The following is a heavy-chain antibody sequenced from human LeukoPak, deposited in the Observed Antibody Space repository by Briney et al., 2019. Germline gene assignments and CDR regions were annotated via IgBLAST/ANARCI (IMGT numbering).Heavy chain of an antibody. CDR1: GYTFTGYH. CDR2: INPNSGDT. Sequence: AASVKVSCKASGYTFTGYHMHWVRRAPGQGLEWMGRINPNSGDTNYAQKFQGRVTITRDTSISTAYMELSRLRSDDTAVYYCARDYCSSTSCLFDYWGQGALVTVSS. J-gene: IGHJ4*02. V-gene: IGHV1-2*06. D-gene: IGHD2-2*01. CDR3: ARDYCSSTSCLFDY.